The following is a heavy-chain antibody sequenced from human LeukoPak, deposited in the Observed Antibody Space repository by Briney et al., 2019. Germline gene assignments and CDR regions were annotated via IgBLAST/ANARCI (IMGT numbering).Heavy chain of an antibody. Sequence: GASVKVSCKASGYTFTGYYMRWVRQAPGQGLEWMGWINPNSGGTNYAQKFQGRVTMTRDTSISTAYMELSRLRSDDTAVYYCARVAYYDSSGLFDYWGQGTLVTVSS. J-gene: IGHJ4*02. CDR1: GYTFTGYY. CDR3: ARVAYYDSSGLFDY. V-gene: IGHV1-2*02. D-gene: IGHD3-22*01. CDR2: INPNSGGT.